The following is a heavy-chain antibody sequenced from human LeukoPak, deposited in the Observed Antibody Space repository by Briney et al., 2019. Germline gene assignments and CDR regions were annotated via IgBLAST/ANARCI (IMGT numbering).Heavy chain of an antibody. CDR1: GFTFSNYG. Sequence: PGGSLRLSCAASGFTFSNYGMNWVRQAPGKGLEWVSYISISTRTIYYADSVKGRFTISRDNAKNSLYLQTNSLRAEDTAVYYCARDRGGTYYDYWGQGTLVTVSS. V-gene: IGHV3-48*01. CDR3: ARDRGGTYYDY. CDR2: ISISTRTI. D-gene: IGHD3-16*01. J-gene: IGHJ4*02.